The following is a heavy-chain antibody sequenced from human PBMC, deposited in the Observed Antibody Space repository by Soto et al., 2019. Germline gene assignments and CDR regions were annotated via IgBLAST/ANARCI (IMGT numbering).Heavy chain of an antibody. CDR3: AHKGPEDWPLDY. D-gene: IGHD3-9*01. CDR2: IYWDDSK. V-gene: IGHV2-5*02. J-gene: IGHJ4*02. CDR1: GSSLSTSGVG. Sequence: HITLKESGPTLVRPTQTLTLTCAFSGSSLSTSGVGVGWIRQPPGKALEWLAVIYWDDSKHYSPSLRSRLTITKDTSKNQVVLTMTNMDPMDTGTYYCAHKGPEDWPLDYWGQGTLVTVFS.